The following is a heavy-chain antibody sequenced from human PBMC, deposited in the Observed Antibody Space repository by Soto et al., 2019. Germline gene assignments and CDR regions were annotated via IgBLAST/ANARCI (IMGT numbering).Heavy chain of an antibody. Sequence: SETLSLTCTVSGGSISSYYWSWIRQPPGKGLEWIGYIYYSGSTNYNPSLKSRVTISVDTSKNQFSLKLSSVTAADTAVYYCARPIAVAGTAAFDIWGQGTMVTVSS. CDR2: IYYSGST. CDR1: GGSISSYY. J-gene: IGHJ3*02. V-gene: IGHV4-59*08. CDR3: ARPIAVAGTAAFDI. D-gene: IGHD6-19*01.